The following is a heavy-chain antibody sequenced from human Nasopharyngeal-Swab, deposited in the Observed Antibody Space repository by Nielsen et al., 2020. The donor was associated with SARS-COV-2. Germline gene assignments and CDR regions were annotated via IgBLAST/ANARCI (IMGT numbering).Heavy chain of an antibody. Sequence: GGSLSLSCAASGFTFDDYAMHWVRQVPGKGMEWISGISWNSGSIGYADSVKGRFTISRDNAKNSLYLQMNSLRAEDTALYYCAKGQGGLYYDILTGYPYWGQGTLGTVSS. V-gene: IGHV3-9*01. D-gene: IGHD3-9*01. J-gene: IGHJ4*02. CDR3: AKGQGGLYYDILTGYPY. CDR1: GFTFDDYA. CDR2: ISWNSGSI.